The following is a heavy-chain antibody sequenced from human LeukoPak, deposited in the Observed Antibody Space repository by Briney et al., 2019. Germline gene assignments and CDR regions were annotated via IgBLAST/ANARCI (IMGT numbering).Heavy chain of an antibody. CDR2: ISGSGGST. V-gene: IGHV3-23*01. CDR1: GFTFSSYA. D-gene: IGHD1-26*01. CDR3: AKEYTGTFSPFPSYFDN. Sequence: QSGGSLRLSCAASGFTFSSYAMSWVRQAPGKGLEWVSVISGSGGSTSYADSVKGRFTISRDNSKNTLYLQMNSLRAEDTAIYYCAKEYTGTFSPFPSYFDNWGQGTLVTVSS. J-gene: IGHJ4*02.